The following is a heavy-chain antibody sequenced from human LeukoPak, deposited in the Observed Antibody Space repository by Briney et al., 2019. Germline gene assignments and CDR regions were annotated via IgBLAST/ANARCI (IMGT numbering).Heavy chain of an antibody. Sequence: GGSLRLSCAASGFTFSSYSMNWVRQAPGKGLEWVSCISTGSSTIYYADSVKGRFTISRDNTKNSLYLQMNSLRAEDTAVYYCARVHAAYPFDYWGQGTLVTVSS. CDR3: ARVHAAYPFDY. J-gene: IGHJ4*02. CDR2: ISTGSSTI. V-gene: IGHV3-48*01. D-gene: IGHD2-15*01. CDR1: GFTFSSYS.